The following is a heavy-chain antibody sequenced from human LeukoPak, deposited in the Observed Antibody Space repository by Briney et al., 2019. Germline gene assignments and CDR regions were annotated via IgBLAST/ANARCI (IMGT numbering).Heavy chain of an antibody. V-gene: IGHV4-59*01. D-gene: IGHD6-19*01. CDR1: GGSISSYY. CDR3: ARAPAKGWYYFDY. CDR2: IYYNGNT. Sequence: PSETLSLTCTVSGGSISSYYWSWIRQPPGKGLEWIGYIYYNGNTNYNPSFKSRVTISVDTSKNQFSLRLRSVTAADTAVYYCARAPAKGWYYFDYWGQGTLVTVSS. J-gene: IGHJ4*02.